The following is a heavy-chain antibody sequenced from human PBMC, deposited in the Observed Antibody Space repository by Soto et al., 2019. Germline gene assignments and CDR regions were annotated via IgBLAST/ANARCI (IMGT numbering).Heavy chain of an antibody. CDR1: GFTFSSHE. CDR2: ISENGGTT. CDR3: ARDRSLIFAIPPYGMDV. Sequence: EVRLVETGGGLVQPGGSLSLSCVVSGFTFSSHEMNWVRQAPGKGPEWVSKISENGGTTSYADSVKGRFTISRDNARDSLYLPMDSLRAEDTAVYYCARDRSLIFAIPPYGMDVWGQGTTVTVSS. D-gene: IGHD3-3*01. V-gene: IGHV3-48*03. J-gene: IGHJ6*02.